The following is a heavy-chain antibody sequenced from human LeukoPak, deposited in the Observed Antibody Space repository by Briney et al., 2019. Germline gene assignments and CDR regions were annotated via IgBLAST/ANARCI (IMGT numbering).Heavy chain of an antibody. D-gene: IGHD5-12*01. Sequence: ASVNVSCKASGYTFTGYYMHWVRQAPGQGLEWMGWINPNSGGTNYAQKFQGWVTMTRDTSISTAYMELSRLRSDDTAVYYCARDPRTDIVATSLGYYYYYGMDVWGQGTTVTVSS. CDR3: ARDPRTDIVATSLGYYYYYGMDV. V-gene: IGHV1-2*04. J-gene: IGHJ6*02. CDR2: INPNSGGT. CDR1: GYTFTGYY.